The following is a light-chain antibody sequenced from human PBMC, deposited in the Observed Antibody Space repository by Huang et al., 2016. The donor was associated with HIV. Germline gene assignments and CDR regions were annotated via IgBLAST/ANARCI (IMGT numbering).Light chain of an antibody. V-gene: IGKV3-11*01. CDR2: DAS. Sequence: EIVLTQSPATLSWSPGERATLSCRASPSVSSYLTWYQQKPGQAPRLLIYDASNKATGIPARFSGSGSGTYFTLTISSLEPEDFAVYYCQQRSNWPPVYTFGQGTKLEIK. J-gene: IGKJ2*01. CDR3: QQRSNWPPVYT. CDR1: PSVSSY.